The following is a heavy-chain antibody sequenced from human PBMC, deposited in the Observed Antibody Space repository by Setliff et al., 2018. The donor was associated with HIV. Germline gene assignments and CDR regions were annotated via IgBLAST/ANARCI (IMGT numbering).Heavy chain of an antibody. CDR2: SFYTGST. Sequence: LSLTCTVSGGSISSYYWTWLRQFPGKGLEWIGFSFYTGSTTYNPSLNSRVTISVDTSKNQFSLKLSSVTAADTAVYYCGRQVPVPGVAVTPIDYWGQGTLVTVSS. D-gene: IGHD3-22*01. CDR3: GRQVPVPGVAVTPIDY. J-gene: IGHJ4*02. V-gene: IGHV4-59*08. CDR1: GGSISSYY.